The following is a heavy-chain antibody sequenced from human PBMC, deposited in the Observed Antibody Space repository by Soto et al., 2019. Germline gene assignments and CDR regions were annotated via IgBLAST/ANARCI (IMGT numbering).Heavy chain of an antibody. J-gene: IGHJ4*02. D-gene: IGHD4-4*01. Sequence: QVQLQESGPGLVKPSETLSLTCTVSGGSINRYCWSWIRQPPGKGLEWIAYIFDSGNANYNPSLKSRVTISVDTPKNQCSLKLTSVTAADTAVYYCARHRRTTVAKFYFDNWGQGALVTVSS. V-gene: IGHV4-59*08. CDR3: ARHRRTTVAKFYFDN. CDR1: GGSINRYC. CDR2: IFDSGNA.